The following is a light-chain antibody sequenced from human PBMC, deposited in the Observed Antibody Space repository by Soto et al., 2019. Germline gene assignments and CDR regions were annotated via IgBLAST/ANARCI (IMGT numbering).Light chain of an antibody. CDR2: DVS. CDR3: CSYAGSYTFYV. V-gene: IGLV2-11*01. J-gene: IGLJ1*01. CDR1: SSDVEGYNL. Sequence: SVLTQPASVSGSPGQSITISCTGTSSDVEGYNLVSWYQQHPGKAPKVMIYDVSKRPSGVPDRFSGSKSGNTASLTLSGLQAEDEADYYCCSYAGSYTFYVFGTGTKVTVL.